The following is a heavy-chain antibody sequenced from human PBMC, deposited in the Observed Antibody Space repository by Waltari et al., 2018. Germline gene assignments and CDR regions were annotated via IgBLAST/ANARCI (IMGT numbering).Heavy chain of an antibody. CDR2: INTDGRSP. Sequence: EVQLVESGGGIFQPAGSLRISCSASGFPFRRYWLHWVRQHSEEGLVGVSRINTDGRSPTYADSVKGRFTISRDNAKNTLFLQMNSLRAEDTGVYYCVRDRTNAYCGSDCSPYWGQGTLVTVSS. CDR3: VRDRTNAYCGSDCSPY. J-gene: IGHJ4*02. D-gene: IGHD2-21*02. CDR1: GFPFRRYW. V-gene: IGHV3-74*01.